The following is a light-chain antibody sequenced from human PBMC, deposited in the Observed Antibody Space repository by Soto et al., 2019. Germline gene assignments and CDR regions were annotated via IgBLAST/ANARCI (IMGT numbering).Light chain of an antibody. CDR2: SND. CDR1: SSNIGSNT. CDR3: AAWGASLNGWV. J-gene: IGLJ3*02. Sequence: QSVLTQPPSASGTPGRRVTFSCSGSSSNIGSNTVNWYQQLPGTAPKLLIYSNDQRPSGVPDRFSGSKSGTSASLAISGLQSEDEADYYCAAWGASLNGWVFGGGTKVTVL. V-gene: IGLV1-44*01.